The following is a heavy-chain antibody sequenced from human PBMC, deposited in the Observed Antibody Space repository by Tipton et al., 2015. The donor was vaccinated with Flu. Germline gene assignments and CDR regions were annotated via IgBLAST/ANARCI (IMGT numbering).Heavy chain of an antibody. Sequence: FSVYGMHWVRQAPGKGLEWIGEINHGGSTYYNPSLTGRVSISGDSSKNQLFLKLRSVTAADTAIYYCARHFTAKNWFDPWGQGIQVTVSS. CDR3: ARHFTAKNWFDP. CDR2: INHGGST. D-gene: IGHD3-3*02. V-gene: IGHV4-34*01. J-gene: IGHJ5*02. CDR1: FSVYG.